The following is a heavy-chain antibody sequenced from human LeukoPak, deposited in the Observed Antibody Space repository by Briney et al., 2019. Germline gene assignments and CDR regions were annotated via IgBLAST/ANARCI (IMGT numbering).Heavy chain of an antibody. CDR2: ISGHGGVT. CDR3: AKVISPVLRYFDWLSNYYYYYGMDV. Sequence: GGSLRLSCAASGFSFSSYGMSWVSQAPGKGLEWVSSISGHGGVTYYADSVKGRVTISRDNSKNTLYLQMNSLRAEDTAVYYCAKVISPVLRYFDWLSNYYYYYGMDVWGQGTTVTVSS. J-gene: IGHJ6*02. D-gene: IGHD3-9*01. V-gene: IGHV3-23*01. CDR1: GFSFSSYG.